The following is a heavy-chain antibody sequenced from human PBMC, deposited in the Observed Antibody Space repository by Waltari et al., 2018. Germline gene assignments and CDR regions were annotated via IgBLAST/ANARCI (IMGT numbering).Heavy chain of an antibody. CDR3: GRDVYGDYVGGGGGAFDI. V-gene: IGHV3-21*01. D-gene: IGHD4-17*01. Sequence: EVQLVESGGGLVKPGGSLRLSCAASGFTLSTYSMNWVRQAPGKGLEWCSSFSSRIYRYYVDSVKGRFTISRDNAKNSLFLQMNSLRAEDTAVYYGGRDVYGDYVGGGGGAFDIWGQGTMVTVSS. J-gene: IGHJ3*02. CDR2: FSSRIYR. CDR1: GFTLSTYS.